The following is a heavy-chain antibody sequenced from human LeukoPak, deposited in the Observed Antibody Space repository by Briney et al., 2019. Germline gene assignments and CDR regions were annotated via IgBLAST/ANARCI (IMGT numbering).Heavy chain of an antibody. CDR1: GYTFTSYG. J-gene: IGHJ4*02. CDR3: ARDRLLWFGELPRTLDY. CDR2: ISAYNGNT. Sequence: ASVKVSCKAAGYTFTSYGISWVRQAPGQGLEWMGWISAYNGNTNYAQKLQGRVTMTTDTSTSTAYMELRSLRSDDTAVYYCARDRLLWFGELPRTLDYWGQGTLVTVSS. D-gene: IGHD3-10*01. V-gene: IGHV1-18*01.